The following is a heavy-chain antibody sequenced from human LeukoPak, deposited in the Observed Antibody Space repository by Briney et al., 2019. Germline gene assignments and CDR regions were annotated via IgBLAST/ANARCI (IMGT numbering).Heavy chain of an antibody. CDR2: INSDGSST. CDR1: GFTFSSNW. J-gene: IGHJ4*02. Sequence: GGSLRLSCAASGFTFSSNWMHWVRQAPGKGLVWVSRINSDGSSTSYADSVKGRFTISRDNAKNTLYLQMNSLRAEDTAVYYCARELRYDFWSGYDYYFDYWGQGTLVTVSS. D-gene: IGHD3-3*01. V-gene: IGHV3-74*01. CDR3: ARELRYDFWSGYDYYFDY.